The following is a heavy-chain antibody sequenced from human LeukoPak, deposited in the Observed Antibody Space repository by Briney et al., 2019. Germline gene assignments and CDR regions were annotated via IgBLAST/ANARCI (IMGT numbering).Heavy chain of an antibody. CDR2: FDPEDGET. CDR1: GYTLTDLS. D-gene: IGHD1-26*01. J-gene: IGHJ6*02. Sequence: ASVKVSCKVSGYTLTDLSMHWVRQAPGKGLEWMGGFDPEDGETIYAQKFQGRVTMTTDTSTSTAYMELRSLRSDDTAVYYCASATSGSYYYYYGMDVWGQGTTVTVSS. V-gene: IGHV1-24*01. CDR3: ASATSGSYYYYYGMDV.